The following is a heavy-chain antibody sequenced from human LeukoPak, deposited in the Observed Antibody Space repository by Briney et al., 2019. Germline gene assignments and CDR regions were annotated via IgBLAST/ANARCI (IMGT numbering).Heavy chain of an antibody. V-gene: IGHV3-9*01. D-gene: IGHD5-24*01. CDR2: ISWNSGSI. Sequence: GRSLRLSCAASGFTFDDYAMHWVRHAPGKGLEWVSGISWNSGSIGYADSVKGRFTISRDNAKNSLYLQMNSLRAEDTALYYCAKEGDGYNHFDYWGQGTLVTVSS. J-gene: IGHJ4*02. CDR1: GFTFDDYA. CDR3: AKEGDGYNHFDY.